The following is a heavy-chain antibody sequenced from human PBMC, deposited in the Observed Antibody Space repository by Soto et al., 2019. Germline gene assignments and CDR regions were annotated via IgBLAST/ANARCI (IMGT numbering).Heavy chain of an antibody. V-gene: IGHV3-66*01. Sequence: GGSLRLSCAASGFTVSSNYMSWVRQAPGKGLEWVSVIYSGGSTYYADSVKGRFTISRGNSKNTLYLQMNSLRAEDTAVYYCASTSSGWNAEYFQHWGQGTLVTVSS. J-gene: IGHJ1*01. CDR1: GFTVSSNY. D-gene: IGHD6-19*01. CDR2: IYSGGST. CDR3: ASTSSGWNAEYFQH.